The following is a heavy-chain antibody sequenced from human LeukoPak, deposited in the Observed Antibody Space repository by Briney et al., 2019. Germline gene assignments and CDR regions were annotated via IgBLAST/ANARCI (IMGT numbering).Heavy chain of an antibody. D-gene: IGHD6-19*01. Sequence: ASETLSLTCAVYGGSFSGYYWSWIRQPPGKGLEWIGEINHSGSTNYNPSLKSRVTISVDTSKNQFSLKLSSVTAADTAVYYCARGIAVAGPPFFYDYWGQGTLVTVSS. V-gene: IGHV4-34*01. CDR2: INHSGST. J-gene: IGHJ4*02. CDR1: GGSFSGYY. CDR3: ARGIAVAGPPFFYDY.